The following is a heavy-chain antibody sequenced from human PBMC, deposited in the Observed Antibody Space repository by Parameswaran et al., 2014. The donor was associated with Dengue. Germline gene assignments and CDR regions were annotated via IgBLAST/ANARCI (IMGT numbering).Heavy chain of an antibody. J-gene: IGHJ4*02. V-gene: IGHV4-34*01. Sequence: RWIRQPPGKGLEWIGEINQSGNINYNPSLKSRVSMSVDTSKDQFSLKLTSVTAADTAVYYCARGLVYFDSSGYYEPPIDHWGQGTPGHRLL. CDR2: INQSGNI. D-gene: IGHD3-22*01. CDR3: ARGLVYFDSSGYYEPPIDH.